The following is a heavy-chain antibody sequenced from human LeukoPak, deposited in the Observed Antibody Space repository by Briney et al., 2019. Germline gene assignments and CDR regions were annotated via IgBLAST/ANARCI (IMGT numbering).Heavy chain of an antibody. CDR1: GYTFTSYG. J-gene: IGHJ4*02. Sequence: ASVKVSCKASGYTFTSYGISWVRQAPGQALEWMGWISAYNCNTNYAQNPQGRLHMPTHTSTSTAYMELRSLRSDDTAVYYCARDELIYDILTGYYGGLIFDYWGQGTLVTVSS. CDR2: ISAYNCNT. D-gene: IGHD3-9*01. V-gene: IGHV1-18*01. CDR3: ARDELIYDILTGYYGGLIFDY.